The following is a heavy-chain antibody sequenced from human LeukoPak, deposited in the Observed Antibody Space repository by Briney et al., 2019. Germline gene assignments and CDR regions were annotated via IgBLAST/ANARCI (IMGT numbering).Heavy chain of an antibody. Sequence: GGSLRLSCAASGFTFSSYAMSWVRQAPGKGLEWVSGISGSGGSTYYADSVKGRFTISRDNSKNTLYLQMNSLRAEDTAVYYCAKGDVLLWFGELLNYFDYWGQGTLVTVSS. D-gene: IGHD3-10*01. CDR3: AKGDVLLWFGELLNYFDY. V-gene: IGHV3-23*01. CDR2: ISGSGGST. J-gene: IGHJ4*02. CDR1: GFTFSSYA.